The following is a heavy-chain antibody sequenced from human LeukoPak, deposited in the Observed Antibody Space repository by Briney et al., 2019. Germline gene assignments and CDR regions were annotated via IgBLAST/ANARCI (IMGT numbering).Heavy chain of an antibody. D-gene: IGHD3-10*01. CDR1: GFTFSSYA. CDR2: ISGSGGST. Sequence: PGRSLRLSCAASGFTFSSYAMSWVRQAPGKGLEWVSAISGSGGSTYYAGSVKGRFTISRDNSRNTLYLQMNSLRAEDTAVYYCAKARGAQSFDYWGQGTLVTVSS. V-gene: IGHV3-23*01. J-gene: IGHJ4*02. CDR3: AKARGAQSFDY.